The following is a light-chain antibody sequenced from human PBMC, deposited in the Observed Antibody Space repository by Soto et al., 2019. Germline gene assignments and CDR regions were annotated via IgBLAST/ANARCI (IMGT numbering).Light chain of an antibody. Sequence: DIHLTQSPSFLSASVEDIVTITCRASQGISSYLAWYQQKPGKAPKLLISTASTLQSGVPSRFSGSGSGTEFTLTISSLQPDDFATYYCQQYNSYSPAFGQGTKVDI. CDR2: TAS. CDR1: QGISSY. J-gene: IGKJ1*01. V-gene: IGKV1-9*01. CDR3: QQYNSYSPA.